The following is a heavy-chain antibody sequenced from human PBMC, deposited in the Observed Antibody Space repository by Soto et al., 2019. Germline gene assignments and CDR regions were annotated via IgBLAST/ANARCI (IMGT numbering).Heavy chain of an antibody. Sequence: PGGSLRLSCAASGFTFSSYAISWVRQAPGKGLEWVSAISGSGGSTYYADSVKGRFTISRDNSKNTLYLQMNSLRAEDTAVYYCAKDGSGRITIFGVVITPPYFDYWGQGTLVTVPQ. D-gene: IGHD3-3*01. CDR2: ISGSGGST. CDR3: AKDGSGRITIFGVVITPPYFDY. J-gene: IGHJ4*02. V-gene: IGHV3-23*01. CDR1: GFTFSSYA.